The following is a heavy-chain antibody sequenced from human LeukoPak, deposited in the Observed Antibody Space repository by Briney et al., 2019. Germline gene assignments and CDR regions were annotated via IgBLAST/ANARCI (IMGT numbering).Heavy chain of an antibody. CDR1: GCTFTSYG. CDR2: ISGDNGNT. V-gene: IGHV1-18*01. CDR3: ARDLQHIGVVTPIPHWFDP. D-gene: IGHD2-21*02. J-gene: IGHJ5*02. Sequence: GASVKVSCKASGCTFTSYGISWVRQAPGQGLEWMGWISGDNGNTNYAQKFQGRVTMTTDTSTNTAYMELRSLRSDDTAVYYCARDLQHIGVVTPIPHWFDPWGQGTLVTVSS.